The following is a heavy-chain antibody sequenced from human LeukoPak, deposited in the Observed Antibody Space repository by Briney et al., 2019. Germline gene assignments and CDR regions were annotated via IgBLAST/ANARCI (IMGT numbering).Heavy chain of an antibody. Sequence: PSETLSLTCTVSGGSISSYYWNWIRQSAGKGLEWIGRIYASGSTNYTPSLKSRVVISLDTSNNQFSLKLYSVTAADTAIYYCARGAIPDGWFDPWGQGTLVTVSS. J-gene: IGHJ5*02. CDR1: GGSISSYY. V-gene: IGHV4-4*07. D-gene: IGHD1-14*01. CDR3: ARGAIPDGWFDP. CDR2: IYASGST.